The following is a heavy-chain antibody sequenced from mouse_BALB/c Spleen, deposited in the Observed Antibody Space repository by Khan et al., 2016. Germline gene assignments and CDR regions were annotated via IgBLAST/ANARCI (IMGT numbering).Heavy chain of an antibody. D-gene: IGHD2-4*01. CDR3: ARGRDYEGNYFDY. CDR2: ISYSGST. CDR1: GYSITSDYA. Sequence: EVQLQESGPGLVKPSQSLSLTCTVTGYSITSDYAWNWIRQFPGNKLEWMGYISYSGSTSYNPSLKSRISITRDPSKNQFFLQLNSVTTEDTATYYCARGRDYEGNYFDYWGQGTTLTVSS. V-gene: IGHV3-2*02. J-gene: IGHJ2*01.